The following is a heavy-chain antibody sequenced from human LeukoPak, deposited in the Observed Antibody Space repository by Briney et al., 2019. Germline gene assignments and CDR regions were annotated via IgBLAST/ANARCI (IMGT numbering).Heavy chain of an antibody. V-gene: IGHV4-4*07. Sequence: SETLSLTCTVSGGSFSSYYWTWIRQPAGKGLEWIGRIYNSGTTNYSPSLGSRVTMSLDTSKNRFSLSLSSVTAADTAVYYCARDRLGAPGNWRIDVWGLGTLVTVSS. D-gene: IGHD1-20*01. CDR3: ARDRLGAPGNWRIDV. CDR1: GGSFSSYY. CDR2: IYNSGTT. J-gene: IGHJ2*01.